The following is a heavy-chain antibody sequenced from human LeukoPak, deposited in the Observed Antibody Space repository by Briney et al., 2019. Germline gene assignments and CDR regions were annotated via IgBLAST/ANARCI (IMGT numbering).Heavy chain of an antibody. CDR3: AKHPRSDFWSGYYVGMDV. Sequence: GGSLRLSCAASGFTVSSNYMSWVRQAPGKGLEWVSVIYSGGSTYYADSVKGRFTISRDNAKNSLYLQMNSLRAEDTAVYYCAKHPRSDFWSGYYVGMDVWGQGTTVTVSS. J-gene: IGHJ6*02. CDR2: IYSGGST. CDR1: GFTVSSNY. V-gene: IGHV3-66*04. D-gene: IGHD3-3*01.